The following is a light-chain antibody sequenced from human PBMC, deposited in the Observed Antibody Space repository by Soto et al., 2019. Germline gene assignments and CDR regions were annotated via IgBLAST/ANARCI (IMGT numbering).Light chain of an antibody. V-gene: IGKV1-5*03. CDR1: QSVTDW. CDR3: HQYNTFPPYT. J-gene: IGKJ2*01. Sequence: DIQMTQSPSTLSASVGDRVTLTCRASQSVTDWLAWYQQKPGEAPKVLIYKPSNLESGVPSRFSGSGFGTEFTLTISSLQPDDSAVYYCHQYNTFPPYTFGQGTKLEI. CDR2: KPS.